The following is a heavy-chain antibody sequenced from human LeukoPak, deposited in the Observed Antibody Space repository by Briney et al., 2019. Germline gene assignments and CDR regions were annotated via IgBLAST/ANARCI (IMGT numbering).Heavy chain of an antibody. CDR2: VKSKGAGETT. Sequence: GGSLRLSCAASGFSISNDWMSWVRQAPGKGLEWVTRVKSKGAGETTDYAAPVKGRFTISRDDSKNTLYLQMNSLKTEDTAVYYCTLIQGWGSGSYYRDFWGQGTLVTVSS. CDR1: GFSISNDW. V-gene: IGHV3-15*01. J-gene: IGHJ4*02. D-gene: IGHD3-10*01. CDR3: TLIQGWGSGSYYRDF.